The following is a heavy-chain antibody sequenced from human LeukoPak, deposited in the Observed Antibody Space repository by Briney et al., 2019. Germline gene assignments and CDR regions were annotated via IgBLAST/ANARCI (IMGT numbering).Heavy chain of an antibody. CDR1: GFTFSSYA. D-gene: IGHD2-15*01. V-gene: IGHV3-23*01. CDR3: AKTRGYCSGGACYSDY. CDR2: ISGSGDST. Sequence: PGGSLRLSCAASGFTFSSYAMSWVRQAPGKGLEWVSGISGSGDSTYYTDSVKGRFTISRDNSKNTLYLQMNSLRAEDTAVYYCAKTRGYCSGGACYSDYWGQGTLLTVSS. J-gene: IGHJ4*02.